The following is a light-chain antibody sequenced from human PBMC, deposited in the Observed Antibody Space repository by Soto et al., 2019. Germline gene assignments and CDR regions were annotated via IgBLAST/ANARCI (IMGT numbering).Light chain of an antibody. Sequence: EIQMTQSPSSLSASVGDRVTISCRASQSISSYLAWYQQKPGKAPKLLIYAASTMQTVIPARFSGSGSGTEFTLSISSLQSEDFAAYYCQQSYSGPLTFGRGTKVDIK. V-gene: IGKV1-39*01. CDR3: QQSYSGPLT. CDR1: QSISSY. J-gene: IGKJ1*01. CDR2: AAS.